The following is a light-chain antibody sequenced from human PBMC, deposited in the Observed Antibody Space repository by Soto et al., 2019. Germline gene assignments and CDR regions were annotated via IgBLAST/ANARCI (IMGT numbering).Light chain of an antibody. CDR3: AIWDDSVDGWV. CDR1: NVGNKA. V-gene: IGLV1-36*01. CDR2: YDD. J-gene: IGLJ3*02. Sequence: QSVLTQPPSVSEAPGQRVTISCSGSNVGNKAANWYQQLPGKAPKLLLYYDDMLSSGVSDRFSGSKSGTSASLAISGLQNDDDGDYYCAIWDDSVDGWVFGGGTQLTVL.